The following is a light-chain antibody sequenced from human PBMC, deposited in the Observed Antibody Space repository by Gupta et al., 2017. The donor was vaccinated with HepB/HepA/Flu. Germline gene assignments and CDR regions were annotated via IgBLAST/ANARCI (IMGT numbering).Light chain of an antibody. J-gene: IGLJ2*01. CDR3: DTWDSNIRV. Sequence: QLMVTQSSSATASLGSSVKLTCTLSRGYSHYSIGWHQQQPGKAPRFLMKVESSGRYNKGSGIPDRFSGSSSGAARYLTISNLQSEDEADYYCDTWDSNIRVFGRGTKLTVL. V-gene: IGLV4-60*03. CDR2: VESSGRY. CDR1: RGYSHYS.